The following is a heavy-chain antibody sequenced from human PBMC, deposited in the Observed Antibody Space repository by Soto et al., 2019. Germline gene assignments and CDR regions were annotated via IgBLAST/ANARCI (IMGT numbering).Heavy chain of an antibody. CDR1: VASITSYY. D-gene: IGHD3-22*01. V-gene: IGHV4-59*01. CDR2: NYYKGSA. J-gene: IGHJ4*02. CDR3: ARFDHLVKMVDS. Sequence: PSQTLSLTCTVSVASITSYYWTLIRQPPGKGLQWIGYNYYKGSATYNPSLRSRVTISLDTSKNQFSLNLNSVTAADTAVYYCARFDHLVKMVDSWGQGTLVTVSS.